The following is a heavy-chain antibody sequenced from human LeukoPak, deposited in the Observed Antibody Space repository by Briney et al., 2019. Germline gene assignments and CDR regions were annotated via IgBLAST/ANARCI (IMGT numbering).Heavy chain of an antibody. CDR2: INMDGSIT. CDR3: AREYGYNTAHFDY. D-gene: IGHD5-24*01. Sequence: GGSLRLSCAASGFTFSNYWMHWVRQAPGKGLVWVSRINMDGSITSYADSVKGRFIISRDNAKSTLYLQMNSLRAESTAVYYCAREYGYNTAHFDYWGQGTLVTVSS. V-gene: IGHV3-74*01. J-gene: IGHJ4*02. CDR1: GFTFSNYW.